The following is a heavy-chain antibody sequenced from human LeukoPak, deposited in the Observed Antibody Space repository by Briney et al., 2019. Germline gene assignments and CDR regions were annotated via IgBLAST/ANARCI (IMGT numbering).Heavy chain of an antibody. CDR3: ARESLTWLQSRTSWFDP. V-gene: IGHV4-39*07. CDR2: INHSGST. D-gene: IGHD5-24*01. CDR1: GGSISTDNYY. Sequence: SETLSLTCAVSGGSISTDNYYWSWIRQPPGKGLEWIGEINHSGSTNYNPSLKSRVTISVDTSKNQFSLRLSSVTAADTAVYYCARESLTWLQSRTSWFDPWGQGTLVTVSS. J-gene: IGHJ5*02.